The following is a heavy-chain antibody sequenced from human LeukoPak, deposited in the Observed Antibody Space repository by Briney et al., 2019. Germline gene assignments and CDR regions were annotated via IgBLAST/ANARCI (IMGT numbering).Heavy chain of an antibody. J-gene: IGHJ5*02. V-gene: IGHV1-2*02. D-gene: IGHD3-10*01. CDR1: GYSFSDYY. CDR3: ATNILVRDIINWFDP. Sequence: ASVKVSCKASGYSFSDYYMHWVRQAPGQGLEWMGWIKPNSGGTRSAQKFQGRVTMTRDTSISTAYMELSSLRYDDTAVYYCATNILVRDIINWFDPWGQGTLVTVSS. CDR2: IKPNSGGT.